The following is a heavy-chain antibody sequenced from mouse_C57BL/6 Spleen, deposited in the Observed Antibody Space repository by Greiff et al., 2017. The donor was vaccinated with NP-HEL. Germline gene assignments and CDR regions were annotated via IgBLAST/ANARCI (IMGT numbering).Heavy chain of an antibody. CDR3: TSVYYCNPGAWFAY. Sequence: EVQLQQSGAELVRPGASVKLSCTASGFNIKDYYMHWVKQRPEQGLEWIGRIDPEDGDTEYAPKFQGKATMTADTSSNTAYLQLSSLTSEDTAVYYCTSVYYCNPGAWFAYWGQGTLVTVSA. V-gene: IGHV14-1*01. CDR1: GFNIKDYY. CDR2: IDPEDGDT. J-gene: IGHJ3*01. D-gene: IGHD2-1*01.